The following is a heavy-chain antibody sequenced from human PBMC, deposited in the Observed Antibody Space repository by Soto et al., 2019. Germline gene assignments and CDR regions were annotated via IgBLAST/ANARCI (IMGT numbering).Heavy chain of an antibody. Sequence: EVLLVESGGGLIQPGGSLRLSCAASGFTVSSNYMSWVRQAPGKGLEWVSVIYSGGSTYYADSVKGRFTISRDNSKNTLYLQMNSLRAEDTAVYYCARVAEYSSSPDAFDIWGQGTMVTVSS. CDR1: GFTVSSNY. V-gene: IGHV3-53*01. CDR3: ARVAEYSSSPDAFDI. J-gene: IGHJ3*02. CDR2: IYSGGST. D-gene: IGHD6-6*01.